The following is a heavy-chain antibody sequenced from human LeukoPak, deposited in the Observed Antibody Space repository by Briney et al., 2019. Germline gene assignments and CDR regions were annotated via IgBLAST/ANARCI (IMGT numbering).Heavy chain of an antibody. Sequence: SVKVSCKASGGTFSSYAISWVRQAPGQGLEWMGRIFPIFGIANYAQKFQGRVTITADKSTSTAYMELSSLRSEDTAVYYCARAAYDYGDPILHFDYWGQGTLVTVSS. J-gene: IGHJ4*02. V-gene: IGHV1-69*04. CDR1: GGTFSSYA. D-gene: IGHD4-17*01. CDR2: IFPIFGIA. CDR3: ARAAYDYGDPILHFDY.